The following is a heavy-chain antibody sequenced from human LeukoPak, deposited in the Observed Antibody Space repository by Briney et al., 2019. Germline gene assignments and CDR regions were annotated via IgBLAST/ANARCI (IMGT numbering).Heavy chain of an antibody. J-gene: IGHJ4*02. CDR3: ARGYDFWSGYPY. CDR2: INHSGST. Sequence: PSETLSLTCAVYGGSFSGYYWSWIRQPPGKGLEWIGEINHSGSTNYNPSLKSRVTISVDTSKNQFSLSLSSVTAADTAVYYCARGYDFWSGYPYWGQGTLVTVSS. CDR1: GGSFSGYY. V-gene: IGHV4-34*01. D-gene: IGHD3-3*01.